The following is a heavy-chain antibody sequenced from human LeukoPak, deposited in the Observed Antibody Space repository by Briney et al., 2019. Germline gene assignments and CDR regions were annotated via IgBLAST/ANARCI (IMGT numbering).Heavy chain of an antibody. CDR3: AKIPGYSGSSDY. D-gene: IGHD6-6*01. CDR1: GYTFTGYY. J-gene: IGHJ4*02. Sequence: ASVKVSCKASGYTFTGYYMHWVRQAPGQGLEWMGWINPNSGGTTYAQKFQGRVTMTRDTSISTAYMELSRLRSDDTAVYYCAKIPGYSGSSDYWGQGTLVTVSS. CDR2: INPNSGGT. V-gene: IGHV1-2*02.